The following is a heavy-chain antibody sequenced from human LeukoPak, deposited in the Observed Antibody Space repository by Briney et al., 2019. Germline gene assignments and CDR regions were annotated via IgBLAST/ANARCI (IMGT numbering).Heavy chain of an antibody. J-gene: IGHJ4*02. CDR2: ISYHGNNK. Sequence: GGSLRLSCAASGFTFSTHGMHWVRQAPGKGLEWVAAISYHGNNKYYADSVKGRLTISRDNSKDTLYLQMNSLRGEDTGVYFCARDPVPATARHFDYWGQGTLVTVSS. CDR3: ARDPVPATARHFDY. CDR1: GFTFSTHG. V-gene: IGHV3-30*03. D-gene: IGHD1-1*01.